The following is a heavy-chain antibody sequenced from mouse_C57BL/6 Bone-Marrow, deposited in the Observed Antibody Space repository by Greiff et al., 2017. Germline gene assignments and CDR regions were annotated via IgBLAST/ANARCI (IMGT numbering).Heavy chain of an antibody. Sequence: VQLQQPGAELVMPGASVKLSCKASGYTFTSYWMHWVKQRPGQGLEWIGAIDPSDSYTNYNQKFKGKSTLTVDKSSSTAYMQLSSLTSEDSAVYYCARGDYFDYWGQGTTLTVSS. CDR2: IDPSDSYT. CDR1: GYTFTSYW. J-gene: IGHJ2*01. V-gene: IGHV1-69*01. CDR3: ARGDYFDY.